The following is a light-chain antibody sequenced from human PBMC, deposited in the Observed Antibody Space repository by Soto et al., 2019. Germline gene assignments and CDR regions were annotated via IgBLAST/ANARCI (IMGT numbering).Light chain of an antibody. CDR3: QHCNSYSEA. CDR1: QTISSW. J-gene: IGKJ1*01. Sequence: DIQMTQSPSTLSGSVGDRVTITCRASQTISSWLAWYQQKPGKAPKLLIYKASTLKSGVPSRFSGSGSGTGFTFTISSRQPDDFATYYCQHCNSYSEAFGQGTKVELK. V-gene: IGKV1-5*03. CDR2: KAS.